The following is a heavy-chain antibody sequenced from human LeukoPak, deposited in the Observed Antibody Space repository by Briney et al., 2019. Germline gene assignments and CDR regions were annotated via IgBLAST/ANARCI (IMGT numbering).Heavy chain of an antibody. D-gene: IGHD6-19*01. CDR3: ARVRRSSGWIDY. CDR2: IYYSGST. J-gene: IGHJ4*02. V-gene: IGHV4-39*07. CDR1: GDSISGNNCY. Sequence: SETLSLTCTVSGDSISGNNCYWAWIRQPPGKGLEWIGSIYYSGSTYYNPSLKSRVTISVDTSKNQFSLKLSSVTAADTAVYYCARVRRSSGWIDYWGQGTLVTVSS.